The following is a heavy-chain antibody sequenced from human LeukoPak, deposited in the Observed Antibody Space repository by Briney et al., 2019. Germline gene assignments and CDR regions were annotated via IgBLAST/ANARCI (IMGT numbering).Heavy chain of an antibody. CDR3: GRDFGLIGTKRSFDI. V-gene: IGHV3-11*01. CDR1: GFTFSDYY. Sequence: GGSLRLSCAASGFTFSDYYMGWIRRAPGKGLEWLSYISGSGTTIFYADSVKGRFTISRDNAKNSLDLQMNSLRAEDTAVYYCGRDFGLIGTKRSFDIWGQGTLVTVSS. J-gene: IGHJ3*02. D-gene: IGHD1-7*01. CDR2: ISGSGTTI.